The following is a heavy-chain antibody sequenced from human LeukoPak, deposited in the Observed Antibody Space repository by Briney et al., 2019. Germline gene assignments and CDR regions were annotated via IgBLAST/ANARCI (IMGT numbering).Heavy chain of an antibody. Sequence: TSETLSLTCTVSGGSISSYYWSWIRQPPGKGLEWIGYIYYSGSTNYNPSLKSRVTISADTSKNQFSLKLSSATAAETAVYHCARGGPGSGYHYYLDYWGQGTLVTVSS. CDR3: ARGGPGSGYHYYLDY. CDR2: IYYSGST. D-gene: IGHD3-22*01. J-gene: IGHJ4*02. CDR1: GGSISSYY. V-gene: IGHV4-59*08.